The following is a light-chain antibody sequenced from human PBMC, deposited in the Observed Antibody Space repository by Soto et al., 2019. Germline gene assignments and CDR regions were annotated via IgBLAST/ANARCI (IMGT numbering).Light chain of an antibody. V-gene: IGLV2-14*03. CDR1: SSDVGAYDY. J-gene: IGLJ1*01. CDR2: EAS. Sequence: QSVLTQPASVSGSPGQSITISCTGTSSDVGAYDYVSWYQQHPDKAPKLMIYEASSRPSGVSNRFSGSKSVNTATLTISGLQAEDEDEYYCSSYTTSSTRVFGTGTKVTVL. CDR3: SSYTTSSTRV.